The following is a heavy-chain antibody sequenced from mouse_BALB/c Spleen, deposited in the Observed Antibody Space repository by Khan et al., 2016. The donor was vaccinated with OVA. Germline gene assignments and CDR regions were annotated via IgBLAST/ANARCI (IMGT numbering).Heavy chain of an antibody. CDR3: ARWFDGYSSLYAMDY. V-gene: IGHV2-6*02. D-gene: IGHD2-3*01. CDR1: GFSLTNYG. Sequence: QVQLKESGPGLAAPSQSLSITCTVSGFSLTNYGVHWVRQPPGKGLEWLVVIWSDGSTNYNSVLKSRLSISKDNSKSQVFLKMNSLQTDDTAIYYCARWFDGYSSLYAMDYWGQGTSVTVSS. CDR2: IWSDGST. J-gene: IGHJ4*01.